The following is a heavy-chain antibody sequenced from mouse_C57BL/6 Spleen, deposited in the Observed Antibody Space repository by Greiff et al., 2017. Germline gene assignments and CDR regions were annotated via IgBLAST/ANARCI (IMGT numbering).Heavy chain of an antibody. CDR2: ISYDGSN. CDR3: ARDSTKVFDY. Sequence: EVQLQEPGPGLVKPSQSLSLTCSVTGYSITSGYYWNWIRQFPGNKLEWMGYISYDGSNNYNPSLKNRISITRDTSKNQYFLKLKSVTTEDTATYCCARDSTKVFDYWGQGTTLTVSS. J-gene: IGHJ2*01. D-gene: IGHD1-1*01. CDR1: GYSITSGYY. V-gene: IGHV3-6*01.